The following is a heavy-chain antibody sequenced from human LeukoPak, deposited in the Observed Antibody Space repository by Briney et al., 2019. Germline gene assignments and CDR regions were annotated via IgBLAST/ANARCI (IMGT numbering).Heavy chain of an antibody. Sequence: GASVKVSCKASGYTFTSYCMHWVRQAPGQGLEWMGIINPSGGSTSYAQKFQGRVTMTRDTFTSTVYMELSSLRSEDTAVYYCARESEGYYDSSGYPDYWGQGTLVTVSS. D-gene: IGHD3-22*01. CDR1: GYTFTSYC. CDR2: INPSGGST. CDR3: ARESEGYYDSSGYPDY. J-gene: IGHJ4*02. V-gene: IGHV1-46*01.